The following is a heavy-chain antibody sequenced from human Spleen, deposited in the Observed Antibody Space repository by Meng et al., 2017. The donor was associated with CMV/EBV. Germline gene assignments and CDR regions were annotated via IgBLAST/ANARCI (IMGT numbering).Heavy chain of an antibody. CDR2: INHSGST. CDR3: ARGSWVYSDDDETTGLDY. J-gene: IGHJ4*02. CDR1: GCFSGHY. V-gene: IGHV4-34*01. D-gene: IGHD5-12*01. Sequence: GCFSGHYWSLIRQPPGKGLEWIGEINHSGSTNYSPSLKSRLTISVDASNNQFSLTLTSVTAADTAVYYCARGSWVYSDDDETTGLDYWGPGTLVTVSS.